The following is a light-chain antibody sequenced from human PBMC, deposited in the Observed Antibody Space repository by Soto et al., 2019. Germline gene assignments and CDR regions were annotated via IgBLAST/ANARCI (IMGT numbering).Light chain of an antibody. CDR2: NTF. V-gene: IGKV2-30*01. CDR1: QSLVYSDGIAY. Sequence: DVVMTQSPLSLPVTLGQPASISCRSSQSLVYSDGIAYLSWFQQRPGQSPRRLIYNTFNRDSGVPDRVSGSGSGTEFTLKIRRVEAEDVGIYYCMQGTHWPPVTFGQGTKLEIK. J-gene: IGKJ2*01. CDR3: MQGTHWPPVT.